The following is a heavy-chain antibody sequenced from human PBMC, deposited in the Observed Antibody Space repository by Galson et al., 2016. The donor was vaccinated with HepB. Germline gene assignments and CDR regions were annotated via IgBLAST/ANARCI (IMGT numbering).Heavy chain of an antibody. Sequence: SVKVSCKASGDAFTSYGVSWVRQAPGQGLEWMGWISNYKGDTDYAQNFQGRVTMTRDTSTSTAYMELGSLRSDDTAVYYCASGVVVPAAPTNQYFYFSAMDVWGQGTTVTVSS. D-gene: IGHD2-2*01. J-gene: IGHJ6*02. V-gene: IGHV1-18*01. CDR3: ASGVVVPAAPTNQYFYFSAMDV. CDR2: ISNYKGDT. CDR1: GDAFTSYG.